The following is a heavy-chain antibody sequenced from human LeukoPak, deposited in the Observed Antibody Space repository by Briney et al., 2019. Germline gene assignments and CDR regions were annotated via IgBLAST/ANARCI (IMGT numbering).Heavy chain of an antibody. V-gene: IGHV3-23*01. CDR1: GFTFSSYA. CDR3: ANRRVYYYDSSGYYEDYYFDY. Sequence: GGSLRLSCAASGFTFSSYAMRWVRQAPGKGLERVSAISGSGGSTYYADSVKGRFTISRDNSKNTLYLQMNSLRAEDTAVYYCANRRVYYYDSSGYYEDYYFDYWGQGTLVTVSS. D-gene: IGHD3-22*01. J-gene: IGHJ4*02. CDR2: ISGSGGST.